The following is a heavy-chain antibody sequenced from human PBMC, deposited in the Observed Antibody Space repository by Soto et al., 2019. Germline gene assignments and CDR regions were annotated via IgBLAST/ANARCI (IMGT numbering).Heavy chain of an antibody. V-gene: IGHV4-61*01. CDR2: IYYSGGT. CDR1: GGSVSSGNYY. CDR3: ARQGVVPAARWFDP. D-gene: IGHD2-2*01. Sequence: NPSETLSLTCTVSGGSVSSGNYYWSWIRQPPGKGLEWIGYIYYSGGTHFNPSLKSRVTISVDTSKNQFFLKLSSVTAADTAVYYCARQGVVPAARWFDPWGQGTLVTVSS. J-gene: IGHJ5*02.